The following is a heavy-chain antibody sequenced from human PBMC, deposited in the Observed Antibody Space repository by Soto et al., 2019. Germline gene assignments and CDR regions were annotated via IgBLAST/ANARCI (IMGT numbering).Heavy chain of an antibody. CDR2: VYHSGST. Sequence: PSETLSLTYAVSSGSISSSNWWSWVRQPPGKGLEWIGEVYHSGSTNYNPSLKSRVTISVDKSKNQFSLKLSSVTAADTAVYYCARRSVAGTGWDYYYYMDVWGKGTTVTVSS. CDR1: SGSISSSNW. V-gene: IGHV4-4*02. J-gene: IGHJ6*03. CDR3: ARRSVAGTGWDYYYYMDV. D-gene: IGHD6-19*01.